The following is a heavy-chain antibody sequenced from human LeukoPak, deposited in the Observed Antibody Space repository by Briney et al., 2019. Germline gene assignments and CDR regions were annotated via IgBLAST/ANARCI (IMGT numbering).Heavy chain of an antibody. CDR1: AFRFSSFA. D-gene: IGHD4-17*01. V-gene: IGHV3-23*01. CDR3: AKDPNGDYVGAFDS. Sequence: PGGSLRLSCAASAFRFSSFAMTWVRQAPGKGLEWVSGIHGNGETTYYADSVKGRFTISRDNSRELLYLQMNSLRVEDTAVYYCAKDPNGDYVGAFDSWGQGTTVTVSS. J-gene: IGHJ3*02. CDR2: IHGNGETT.